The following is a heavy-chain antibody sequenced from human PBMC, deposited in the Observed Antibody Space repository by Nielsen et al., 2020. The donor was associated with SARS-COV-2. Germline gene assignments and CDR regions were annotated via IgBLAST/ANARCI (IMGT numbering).Heavy chain of an antibody. V-gene: IGHV3-23*01. J-gene: IGHJ5*02. Sequence: VRQMPGKGLEWVSAISGSGGSTYYADSVKGRFTISRDNAKNSLYLQMNSLRAEDTAVYYCARDSYSCSGGSCYSINWFDPWGQGTLVTVSS. CDR3: ARDSYSCSGGSCYSINWFDP. CDR2: ISGSGGST. D-gene: IGHD2-15*01.